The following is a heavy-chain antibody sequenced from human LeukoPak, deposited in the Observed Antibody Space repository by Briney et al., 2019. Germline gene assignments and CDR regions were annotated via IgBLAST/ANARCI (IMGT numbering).Heavy chain of an antibody. Sequence: GGSLRLSCAASGFTFSSNYMSWVRQAPGKGLEWVSVIYSGGSTYYADSVKGRFTISRDNSKDTLYLQMNSLRAEDTAVYYCARELRGSSGSYPYYYYGMDVWGQGTTVTVSS. J-gene: IGHJ6*02. CDR1: GFTFSSNY. CDR3: ARELRGSSGSYPYYYYGMDV. D-gene: IGHD1-26*01. CDR2: IYSGGST. V-gene: IGHV3-53*01.